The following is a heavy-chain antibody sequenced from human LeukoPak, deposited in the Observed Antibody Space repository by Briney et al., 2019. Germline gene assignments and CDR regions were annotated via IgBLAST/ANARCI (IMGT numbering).Heavy chain of an antibody. D-gene: IGHD4-11*01. CDR3: ARAGAHLTTQLDY. Sequence: VASVKVSCKASGYTFTNFGITWVRQAPGQGLEWMAWISADNGNTNYAQNVQGRVTMTTDTSTSTAYMELRTLRFDDTAVYYCARAGAHLTTQLDYWGQGTLVTVSS. V-gene: IGHV1-18*01. CDR1: GYTFTNFG. J-gene: IGHJ4*02. CDR2: ISADNGNT.